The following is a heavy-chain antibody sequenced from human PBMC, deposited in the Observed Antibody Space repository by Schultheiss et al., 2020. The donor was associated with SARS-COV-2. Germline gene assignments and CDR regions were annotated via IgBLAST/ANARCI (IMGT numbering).Heavy chain of an antibody. CDR3: ARDLEQQLVSDY. CDR2: IWYDGSNK. J-gene: IGHJ4*02. V-gene: IGHV3-30*04. Sequence: GESLKISCAASGFTFSGSAMHWVRQAPGKGLEWVAVIWYDGSNKYYADSVKGRFTISRDNAKNTLYLQMNSLRAEDTAVYYCARDLEQQLVSDYWGQGTLVTVSS. CDR1: GFTFSGSA. D-gene: IGHD6-13*01.